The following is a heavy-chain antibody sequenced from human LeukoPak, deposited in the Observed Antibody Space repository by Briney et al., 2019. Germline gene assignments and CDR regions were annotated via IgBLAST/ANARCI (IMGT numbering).Heavy chain of an antibody. CDR2: LSHSGSS. CDR1: GASVSSYY. D-gene: IGHD1-26*01. Sequence: SETLSLTCTVSGASVSSYYWSWIRQPPGRGLERIGYLSHSGSSDSNPSLKSRVTILVDTSKNQFSLKLTSVTAADTAVYYCARGIVGVTYFDEWGQEMLVTVSS. J-gene: IGHJ4*02. CDR3: ARGIVGVTYFDE. V-gene: IGHV4-59*02.